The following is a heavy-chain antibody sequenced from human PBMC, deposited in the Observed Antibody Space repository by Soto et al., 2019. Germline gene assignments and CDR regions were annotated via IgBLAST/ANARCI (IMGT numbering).Heavy chain of an antibody. CDR1: GGSISSSSYY. V-gene: IGHV4-39*01. CDR2: IYYSGST. D-gene: IGHD6-13*01. CDR3: ARSYSSSWYNYFDY. Sequence: QLQLQESGPGLVKPSETLSLTCTVSGGSISSSSYYWGWIRQPPGKGLEWIGSIYYSGSTYYNPSLKSRVTISVDTSKNQFSLKLSSVTAADTAVYYCARSYSSSWYNYFDYWGQGTLVTVSS. J-gene: IGHJ4*02.